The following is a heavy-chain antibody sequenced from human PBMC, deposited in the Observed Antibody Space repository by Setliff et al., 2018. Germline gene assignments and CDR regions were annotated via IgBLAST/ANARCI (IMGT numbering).Heavy chain of an antibody. CDR1: GYTFTGYY. V-gene: IGHV1-2*04. CDR2: INPNSGGT. D-gene: IGHD3-22*01. CDR3: ARTYYYASSGYRGYYYYLDV. J-gene: IGHJ6*03. Sequence: GASVKVSCKASGYTFTGYYMHWVRQAPGQGLEWMGWINPNSGGTNYAQKFQGWDTMTRDTSISTAYMELSRLRSDDTAVYYCARTYYYASSGYRGYYYYLDVWGKGTTVTVSS.